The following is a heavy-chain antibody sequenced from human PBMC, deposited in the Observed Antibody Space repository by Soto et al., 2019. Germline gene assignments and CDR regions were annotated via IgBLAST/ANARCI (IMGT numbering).Heavy chain of an antibody. J-gene: IGHJ4*02. CDR1: GYSFTSYW. D-gene: IGHD3-10*01. CDR3: ARGTMVRGVIPPFDY. Sequence: GESLKISCKGSGYSFTSYWIGWGRQMPGKGLEWMGIIYPGDSDTRYSPSFQGQVTISADKSISTAYLQWSSLKASDTAMYYCARGTMVRGVIPPFDYWGQGTLVTVSS. CDR2: IYPGDSDT. V-gene: IGHV5-51*01.